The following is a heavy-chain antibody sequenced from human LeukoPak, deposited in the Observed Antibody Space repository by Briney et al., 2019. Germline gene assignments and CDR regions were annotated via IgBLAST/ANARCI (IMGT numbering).Heavy chain of an antibody. CDR1: GFTFSSYG. Sequence: PGGSLRLSCAASGFTFSSYGMHWVRQAPGKGLEWVAVIWYDGSNKYYADSVKGRFTISRDNSKNTLYLQMNSLRAEDTAVYYCATYDQSVLPTRTLHPLPAWGQGTLVTVSS. CDR2: IWYDGSNK. CDR3: ATYDQSVLPTRTLHPLPA. V-gene: IGHV3-33*01. J-gene: IGHJ5*02. D-gene: IGHD5-12*01.